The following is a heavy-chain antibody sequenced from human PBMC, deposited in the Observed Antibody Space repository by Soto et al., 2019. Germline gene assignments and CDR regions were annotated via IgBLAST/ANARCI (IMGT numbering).Heavy chain of an antibody. V-gene: IGHV3-53*02. J-gene: IGHJ5*02. D-gene: IGHD1-7*01. CDR2: IYSGGST. CDR3: ARESRAGITGTTPWFDP. Sequence: EVQLVETGGGLIQPGGSLRLSCAASGFTVSSNYMSWVRQAPGKGLEWVSVIYSGGSTYYADSVKGRFTISRDNSKNTLYLQMNSLRAEDTAVYYCARESRAGITGTTPWFDPWGQGTLVTVSS. CDR1: GFTVSSNY.